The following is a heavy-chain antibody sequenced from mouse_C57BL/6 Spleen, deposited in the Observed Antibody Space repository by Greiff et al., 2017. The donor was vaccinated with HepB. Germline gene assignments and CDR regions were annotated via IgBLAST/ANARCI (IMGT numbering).Heavy chain of an antibody. D-gene: IGHD1-1*01. V-gene: IGHV2-3*01. CDR2: IWGDGST. CDR1: GFSLTSYG. J-gene: IGHJ4*01. CDR3: AKKATVDAMDY. Sequence: VMLVESGPGLVAPSQSLSITCTVSGFSLTSYGVSWVRQPTGEGLEWLGVIWGDGSTNYHSAIISRLSISKDNSKSQVFLKLNSLQTDDTATYYCAKKATVDAMDYWGQGTSVTVSS.